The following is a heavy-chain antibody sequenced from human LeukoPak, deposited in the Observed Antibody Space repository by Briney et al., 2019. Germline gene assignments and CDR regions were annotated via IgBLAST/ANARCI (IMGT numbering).Heavy chain of an antibody. CDR1: GFTFSSYA. CDR2: ISGSGGST. V-gene: IGHV3-23*01. D-gene: IGHD3-10*01. Sequence: PGGSLRLSCAASGFTFSSYALSWVRQAPGKGLEWVSAISGSGGSTYYADSVKGRFTISRDNSKNTLYLQMNSLRAEDTAVYYCAKESGMVSLYCYYYMDVWGKGTTVTISS. J-gene: IGHJ6*03. CDR3: AKESGMVSLYCYYYMDV.